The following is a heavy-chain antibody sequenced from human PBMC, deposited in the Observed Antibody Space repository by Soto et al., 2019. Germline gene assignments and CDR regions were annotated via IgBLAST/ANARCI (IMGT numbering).Heavy chain of an antibody. J-gene: IGHJ6*02. CDR1: EFTFSSYA. CDR3: ARVKTDYSNPSGPFFFYGMDV. D-gene: IGHD4-4*01. CDR2: ISYDGGHK. V-gene: IGHV3-30-3*01. Sequence: QVQLVESGGGVVHPERSLRLYCSASEFTFSSYAMHWVRQAPGKGLEWVAGISYDGGHKFYGDSVRGRFTISRDSSKTTVFLQMNSLRHEDTAAYYCARVKTDYSNPSGPFFFYGMDVWGQGTTVSVSS.